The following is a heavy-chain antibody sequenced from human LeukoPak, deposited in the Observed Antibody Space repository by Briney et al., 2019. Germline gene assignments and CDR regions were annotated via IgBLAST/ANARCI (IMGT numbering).Heavy chain of an antibody. CDR1: GFTFSXXX. V-gene: IGHV3-74*01. CDR3: ERGSRSTLSGFDY. J-gene: IGHJ4*02. D-gene: IGHD3-10*01. Sequence: LSWAASGFTFSXXXXXXVRQAPGXXXXXXXRIXXXXXXXXXXXSXXXXXXXXXXNAKNTLYLQXSSLRAEDTAVYYCERGSRSTLSGFDYWGQGTLVTVSS. CDR2: IXXXXXXX.